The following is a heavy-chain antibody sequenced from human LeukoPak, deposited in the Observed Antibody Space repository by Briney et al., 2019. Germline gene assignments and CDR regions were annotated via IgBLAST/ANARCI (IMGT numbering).Heavy chain of an antibody. CDR1: GFIFGNYW. CDR3: ARGSYYDFWSGYSCGMDV. D-gene: IGHD3-3*01. Sequence: GGSLRLSCAASGFIFGNYWMHWVRQVPGKGLVWVSRISSDGSSTSYADSVKGRFTISRDNAKNTLYLQMNSLRVEDTAVYYCARGSYYDFWSGYSCGMDVWGQGTTVTVSS. V-gene: IGHV3-74*01. J-gene: IGHJ6*02. CDR2: ISSDGSST.